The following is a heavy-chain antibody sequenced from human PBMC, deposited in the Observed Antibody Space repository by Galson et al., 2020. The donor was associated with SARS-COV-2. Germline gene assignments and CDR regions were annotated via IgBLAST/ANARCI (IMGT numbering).Heavy chain of an antibody. Sequence: HGESLKISCTGSGYSFTDYWITWVRQVPGKGLEWLGRINPRDSKYYYSPSSRGHITISTANSFNVAYLQWASLEASDSAMYFCAREKITLQFLDWTQSHFYFSGMDVWGQGTTVTV. CDR3: AREKITLQFLDWTQSHFYFSGMDV. V-gene: IGHV5-10-1*01. J-gene: IGHJ6*02. CDR2: INPRDSKY. CDR1: GYSFTDYW. D-gene: IGHD3-3*01.